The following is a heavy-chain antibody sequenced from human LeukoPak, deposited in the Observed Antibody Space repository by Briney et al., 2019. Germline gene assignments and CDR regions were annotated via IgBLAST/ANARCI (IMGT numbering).Heavy chain of an antibody. CDR1: GFTFSSYS. J-gene: IGHJ4*02. D-gene: IGHD4-17*01. Sequence: PGGSLRLSCAASGFTFSSYSMNWVRQAPGKGLEWVSSISSSSSYIYYADSVKGRFTISRDNAKNLLYLQMNSLRAEDTAVYYCARVSTVTPDYWGQGTLVTVSS. CDR3: ARVSTVTPDY. CDR2: ISSSSSYI. V-gene: IGHV3-21*01.